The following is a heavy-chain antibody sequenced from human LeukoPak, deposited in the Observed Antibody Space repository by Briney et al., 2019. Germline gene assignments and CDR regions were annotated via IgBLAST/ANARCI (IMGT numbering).Heavy chain of an antibody. CDR3: AKDEQQQLVQTFDY. V-gene: IGHV3-23*01. D-gene: IGHD1-1*01. CDR1: GFTFSSYA. J-gene: IGHJ4*02. Sequence: GGSLRLSCAASGFTFSSYALSWVRQAPGKGLEWVSSIDSSGTTYYTDSVKGRFTISRDNSKSTLSLQMNSLRAEDTAVYYCAKDEQQQLVQTFDYWGQGTLVTVSS. CDR2: IDSSGTT.